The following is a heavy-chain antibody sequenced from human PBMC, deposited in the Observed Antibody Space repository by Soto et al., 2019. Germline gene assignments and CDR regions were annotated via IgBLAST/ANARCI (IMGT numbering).Heavy chain of an antibody. CDR3: ASLGYCSGGSCYYAIGYYYYGMDV. Sequence: PGESLKISCKGSGYSFTSYWIGWVRQMPGKGLEWMGIIYPGDSDTRYSPSFQGQVTISADKSISTAYLQWSSLKASDTAMYYCASLGYCSGGSCYYAIGYYYYGMDVWGQGTTVTVSS. CDR2: IYPGDSDT. D-gene: IGHD2-15*01. V-gene: IGHV5-51*01. CDR1: GYSFTSYW. J-gene: IGHJ6*02.